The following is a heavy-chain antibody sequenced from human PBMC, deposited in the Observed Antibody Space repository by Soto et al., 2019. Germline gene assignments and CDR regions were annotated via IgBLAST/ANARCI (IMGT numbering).Heavy chain of an antibody. CDR1: GITFSSFA. CDR2: ISDRGDYT. J-gene: IGHJ4*02. CDR3: AKHSDRVVGATTSFDY. D-gene: IGHD1-26*01. Sequence: EVQLLESGGGLVQRGGSLRLSCAASGITFSSFAMSWVRQAPGGGLEWVSAISDRGDYTYYADSVKGRFTISRDNSKNTLYLQMNSLSTEDTALYYCAKHSDRVVGATTSFDYWGQGTLVTVSS. V-gene: IGHV3-23*01.